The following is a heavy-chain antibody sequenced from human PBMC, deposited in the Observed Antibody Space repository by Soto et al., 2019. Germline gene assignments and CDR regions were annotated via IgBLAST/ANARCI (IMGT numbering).Heavy chain of an antibody. V-gene: IGHV1-46*03. CDR1: GYIFTNYY. Sequence: QVQLVQSGAEVKKPGASVKISCKASGYIFTNYYIHWVRQAPGQGLEWLGTINADGGYTTYAQRFLGRVPMTTVPSTVTRSMELSSLACYGTALYYCAGGGGIVVVTAPFDLCGHGTLVTVSS. CDR2: INADGGYT. J-gene: IGHJ5*02. D-gene: IGHD2-21*02. CDR3: AGGGGIVVVTAPFDL.